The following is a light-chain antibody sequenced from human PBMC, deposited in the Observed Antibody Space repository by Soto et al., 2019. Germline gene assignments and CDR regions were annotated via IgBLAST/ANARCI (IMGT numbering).Light chain of an antibody. Sequence: EIVLTQSPGTLSLSPGERATLSCRASQSVSSSYLAWYQQKPGQAPRLLIYGASSRATGIPDRFSGSGSGTDFTLTISRLEPADFAVYYCQQYGSSLLTFGGGTEVEIK. CDR1: QSVSSSY. V-gene: IGKV3-20*01. CDR3: QQYGSSLLT. J-gene: IGKJ4*01. CDR2: GAS.